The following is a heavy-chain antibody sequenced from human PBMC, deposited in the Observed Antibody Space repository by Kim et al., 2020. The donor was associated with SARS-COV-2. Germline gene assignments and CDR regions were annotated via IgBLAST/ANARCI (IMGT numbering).Heavy chain of an antibody. CDR1: GFTLNNYW. D-gene: IGHD1-26*01. CDR2: MNEDGSIT. J-gene: IGHJ4*02. Sequence: GGSLRLSCAASGFTLNNYWMNWVRQAPGKGLGWVAHMNEDGSITNSAGSVRGRFTVSRDDAKNILYLQMNSLRVEDTAAYHCVRDFGGNSDYWGQGTLVGVS. V-gene: IGHV3-74*01. CDR3: VRDFGGNSDY.